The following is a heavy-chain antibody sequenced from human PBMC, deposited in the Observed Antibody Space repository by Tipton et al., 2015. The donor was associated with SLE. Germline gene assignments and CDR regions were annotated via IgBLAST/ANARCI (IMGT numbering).Heavy chain of an antibody. D-gene: IGHD3-16*01. Sequence: TLSLTCAVYGGSFSGYYWSWIRQPPGKGLEWIGEINHSGSTNYNPSLKSRVTISVDTSKNQFSLKLSSVAAADTAVYYCARSLGSCPRFDYWGQGTLVTVSS. V-gene: IGHV4-34*01. J-gene: IGHJ4*02. CDR1: GGSFSGYY. CDR2: INHSGST. CDR3: ARSLGSCPRFDY.